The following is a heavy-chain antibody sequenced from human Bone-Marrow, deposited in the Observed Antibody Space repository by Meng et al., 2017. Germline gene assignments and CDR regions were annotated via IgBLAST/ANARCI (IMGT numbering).Heavy chain of an antibody. D-gene: IGHD3-10*01. Sequence: SVKVSCKASGGTFSSYAISWVRQAPGQGLEWMGGIIPIFGTANYAQKFQGRVTITADKSTNTAYMELSSLRSEDTAVYYCAKGRFGELLSKVFDYWGQGTLVTVSS. CDR2: IIPIFGTA. CDR1: GGTFSSYA. CDR3: AKGRFGELLSKVFDY. V-gene: IGHV1-69*06. J-gene: IGHJ4*02.